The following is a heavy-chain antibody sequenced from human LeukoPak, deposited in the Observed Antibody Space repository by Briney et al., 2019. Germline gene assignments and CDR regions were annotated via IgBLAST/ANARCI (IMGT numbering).Heavy chain of an antibody. D-gene: IGHD6-19*01. CDR3: ARGRGGGWYHFPPDY. Sequence: SETLSLTCTVSGGSISSYYWSWIRQPAGKGLELIGEINHSGSTNYNPSLKSRVTISVDTSKNQFSLKLSSVTAADTAVYYCARGRGGGWYHFPPDYWGQGTLVTVSS. V-gene: IGHV4-34*01. CDR1: GGSISSYY. J-gene: IGHJ4*02. CDR2: INHSGST.